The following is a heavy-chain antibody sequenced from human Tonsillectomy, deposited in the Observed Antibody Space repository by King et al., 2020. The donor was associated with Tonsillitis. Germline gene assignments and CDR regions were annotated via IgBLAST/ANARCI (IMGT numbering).Heavy chain of an antibody. CDR3: VRDRGASWSHYCFDF. J-gene: IGHJ4*01. V-gene: IGHV3-30*17. Sequence: VQLVESGGGVVQPGRSLRLSCAASGFSFRSYATHWVRQAPGRGLEWVALISFDGNDRSYADSVKGRFTISRDNFKNTLFLQMDSLRPEDTAVYHCVRDRGASWSHYCFDFWGHGTLVTVSS. CDR2: ISFDGNDR. D-gene: IGHD3-10*01. CDR1: GFSFRSYA.